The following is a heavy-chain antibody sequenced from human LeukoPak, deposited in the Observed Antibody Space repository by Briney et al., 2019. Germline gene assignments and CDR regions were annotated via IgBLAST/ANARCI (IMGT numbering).Heavy chain of an antibody. D-gene: IGHD1-1*01. CDR3: AARPGDGY. V-gene: IGHV3-23*01. CDR2: SGSGGAT. CDR1: GLLVSNYA. J-gene: IGHJ4*02. Sequence: PGGSLRLSRVDSGLLVSNYAMSWARQAPGKGLEWVSVSGSGGATFYADSVKGRFTISRDNSRNTVFLQMNSLRAEDTAVYYCAARPGDGYWGQGTLVTVSS.